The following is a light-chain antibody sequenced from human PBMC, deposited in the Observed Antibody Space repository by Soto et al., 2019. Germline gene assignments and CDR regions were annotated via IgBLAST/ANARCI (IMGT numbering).Light chain of an antibody. J-gene: IGLJ2*01. CDR1: SSNIGAGSD. V-gene: IGLV1-40*01. CDR2: GNK. CDR3: QSYDNNLRGVL. Sequence: QSVLTQPPSVSGAPGQIVTISCTGSSSNIGAGSDVHGYQQSPGRVPKLLVYGNKHRPSGVPDRFSASKSGTSASLAITGLQADDEADYYCQSYDNNLRGVLFGGGTKLTVL.